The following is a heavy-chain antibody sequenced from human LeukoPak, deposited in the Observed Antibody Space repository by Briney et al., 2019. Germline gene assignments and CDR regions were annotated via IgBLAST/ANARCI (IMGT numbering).Heavy chain of an antibody. J-gene: IGHJ4*02. D-gene: IGHD4-23*01. CDR2: IYPGDSDT. V-gene: IGHV5-51*01. CDR1: GSTFTSYW. Sequence: PGASLQISCQGSGSTFTSYWIGWVRQMPGKGLEWMGIIYPGDSDTRNSPSFQSQVTISADKSISTAYLEGSGVNASDTAMYYCARVASTVVNYYCDYWGEGALVTVSS. CDR3: ARVASTVVNYYCDY.